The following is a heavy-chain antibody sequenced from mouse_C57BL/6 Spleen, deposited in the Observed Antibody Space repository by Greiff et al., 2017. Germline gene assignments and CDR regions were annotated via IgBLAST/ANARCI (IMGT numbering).Heavy chain of an antibody. CDR3: TRCRIYYDYDEGYYLDY. Sequence: EVQLQQSGTVLARPGASVKMSCKTSGYTFTSYWMHWVKQRPGQGLEWIGAIYPGNSDTSYNQKFKGKAKLTAVTSASTAYMELSSLTNEDSAVYYCTRCRIYYDYDEGYYLDYWGQGTTLTVSS. J-gene: IGHJ2*01. CDR2: IYPGNSDT. CDR1: GYTFTSYW. V-gene: IGHV1-5*01. D-gene: IGHD2-4*01.